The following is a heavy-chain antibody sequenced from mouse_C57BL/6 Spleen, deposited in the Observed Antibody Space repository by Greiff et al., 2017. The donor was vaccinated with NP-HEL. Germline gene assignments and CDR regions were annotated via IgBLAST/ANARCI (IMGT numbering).Heavy chain of an antibody. Sequence: EVKLVESGGDLVKPGGSLKLSCAASGFTFSSYGMSWVRQTPDKRLEWVATISSGGSYTYYPDSVKGRFTISRDNAKNTLYLQMSSLKSEDTAMYYCAVITTVVATDGGDYAMDYWGQGTSVTVSS. CDR2: ISSGGSYT. CDR1: GFTFSSYG. V-gene: IGHV5-6*01. J-gene: IGHJ4*01. D-gene: IGHD1-1*01. CDR3: AVITTVVATDGGDYAMDY.